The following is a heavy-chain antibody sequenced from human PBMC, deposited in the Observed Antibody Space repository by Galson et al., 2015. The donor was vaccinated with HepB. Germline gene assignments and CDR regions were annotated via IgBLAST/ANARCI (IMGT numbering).Heavy chain of an antibody. CDR3: TRLGRRDCGGDCYPYWYFDL. Sequence: SLRLPCAASGFTFSGSAMHWVRQASGKGLEWVGRIRSKANSYATAYAASVKGRFTISRNDSKNTAYLQMNSLKTEDTAVYYCTRLGRRDCGGDCYPYWYFDLWGRGTLATVSS. CDR2: IRSKANSYAT. V-gene: IGHV3-73*01. J-gene: IGHJ2*01. CDR1: GFTFSGSA. D-gene: IGHD2-21*02.